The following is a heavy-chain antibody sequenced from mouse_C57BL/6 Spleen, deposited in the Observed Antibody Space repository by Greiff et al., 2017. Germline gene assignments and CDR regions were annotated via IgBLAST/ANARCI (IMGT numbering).Heavy chain of an antibody. CDR1: GYAFTNYL. CDR2: INPGSGGT. V-gene: IGHV1-54*01. CDR3: ARSDYYGSSYTFGY. Sequence: VQLQQSGAELVRPGTSVKVSCKASGYAFTNYLIEWVKQRPGQGLEWIGVINPGSGGTNYNEKFKGKATLTADKSSSTAYMQLSGLTSEDSAGYFCARSDYYGSSYTFGYWGQGTTLTVSS. J-gene: IGHJ2*01. D-gene: IGHD1-1*01.